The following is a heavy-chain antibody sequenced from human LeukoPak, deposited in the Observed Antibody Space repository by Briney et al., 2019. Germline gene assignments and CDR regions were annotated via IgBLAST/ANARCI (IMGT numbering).Heavy chain of an antibody. J-gene: IGHJ4*02. CDR1: GGTFSSYA. V-gene: IGHV1-69*04. CDR3: ARNYGSGSSEYLY. D-gene: IGHD3-10*01. Sequence: ASVKVSCKASGGTFSSYAISWVRQAPGQGLEWMGRIIPILGIANYAQKFQGRVTITADKSTSTAYMELRSLRSDDTAVYYCARNYGSGSSEYLYWGQGTLVTVSS. CDR2: IIPILGIA.